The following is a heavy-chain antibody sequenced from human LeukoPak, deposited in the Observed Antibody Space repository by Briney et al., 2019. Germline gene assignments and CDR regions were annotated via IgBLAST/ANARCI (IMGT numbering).Heavy chain of an antibody. D-gene: IGHD5-18*01. Sequence: SETLSLTCAVSGGSISSGGYYWSWIRQHPGTGLEWIGYIYYSGSTYYNPSLKSRVTISVDTSKNQFSLKVSSVTAADTAVYYCARAPDTAMGYYYDYWGQGTLVTVSS. CDR3: ARAPDTAMGYYYDY. CDR2: IYYSGST. CDR1: GGSISSGGYY. J-gene: IGHJ4*02. V-gene: IGHV4-31*11.